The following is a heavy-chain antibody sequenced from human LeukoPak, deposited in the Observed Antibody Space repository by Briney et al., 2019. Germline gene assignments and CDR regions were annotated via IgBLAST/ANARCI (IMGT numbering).Heavy chain of an antibody. CDR1: GGTFSSYA. Sequence: SVKVSCKASGGTFSSYAISWVRQAPGQGLEWMGGIIPIFGTANYAQKFQGRVTITADESTSTAYMELSSLRSEDTAVYYCASSPTYYDFWSFWGQGTLVTVSS. CDR2: IIPIFGTA. J-gene: IGHJ4*02. D-gene: IGHD3-3*01. CDR3: ASSPTYYDFWSF. V-gene: IGHV1-69*01.